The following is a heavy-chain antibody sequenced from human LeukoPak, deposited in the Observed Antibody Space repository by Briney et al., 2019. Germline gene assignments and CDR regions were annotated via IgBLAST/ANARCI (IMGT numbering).Heavy chain of an antibody. CDR3: AREGWDSGYPFDY. Sequence: GGSPRLSCAASGFTFSSYSMNWVRQAPGKGLEWVSSISSSSSYIYYADSVKGRFTISRDNAKNSLYLQMNSLRAEDTAVYYCAREGWDSGYPFDYWGQGTLVTVSS. CDR2: ISSSSSYI. D-gene: IGHD3-22*01. J-gene: IGHJ4*02. CDR1: GFTFSSYS. V-gene: IGHV3-21*01.